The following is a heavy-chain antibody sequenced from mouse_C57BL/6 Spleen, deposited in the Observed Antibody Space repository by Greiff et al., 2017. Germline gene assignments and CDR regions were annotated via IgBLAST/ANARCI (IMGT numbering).Heavy chain of an antibody. J-gene: IGHJ3*01. CDR3: ARLYDYDVAWFAY. CDR2: IHPNSGST. D-gene: IGHD2-4*01. V-gene: IGHV1-64*01. CDR1: GYTFTSYW. Sequence: VQLQQPGAELVKPGASVKLSCKASGYTFTSYWMHWVKQRPGQGLEWIGMIHPNSGSTNYNEKFKSKATLTVDKSSSTAYMQLSSLTSEDSAVYYCARLYDYDVAWFAYWGQGTLVTVSA.